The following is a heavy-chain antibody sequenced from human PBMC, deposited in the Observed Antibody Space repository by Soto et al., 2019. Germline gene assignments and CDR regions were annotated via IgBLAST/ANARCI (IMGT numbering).Heavy chain of an antibody. CDR2: IYYSGST. V-gene: IGHV4-59*01. D-gene: IGHD7-27*01. J-gene: IGHJ3*02. CDR3: ARAWGYAFDI. CDR1: GGSISSYY. Sequence: QVQLQESGPGLVKPSETLSLTCTVSGGSISSYYWSWIRQPPGKGLEWIGYIYYSGSTNYNPSLKSRVTISVDTSKNQFSLKLSSVTAADTAGYYCARAWGYAFDIWGQGTMVTVSS.